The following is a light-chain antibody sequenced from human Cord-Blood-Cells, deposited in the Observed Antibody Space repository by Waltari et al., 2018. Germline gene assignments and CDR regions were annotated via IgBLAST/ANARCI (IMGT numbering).Light chain of an antibody. CDR1: QSISSW. CDR2: KAS. V-gene: IGKV1-5*03. J-gene: IGKJ1*01. Sequence: QSPSTLSASVGDRVTITCRASQSISSWLAWYQQKPGKAPKLLIYKASSLESGVPSRFSGSGSGTEFTLTISSLQPDDFATYYCQQYNSYRTFGQGTKVEIK. CDR3: QQYNSYRT.